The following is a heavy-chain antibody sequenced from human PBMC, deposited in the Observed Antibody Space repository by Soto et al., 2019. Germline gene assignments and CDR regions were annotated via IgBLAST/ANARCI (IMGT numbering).Heavy chain of an antibody. CDR3: AKHDYGAPHY. CDR1: GFTFSSYA. V-gene: IGHV3-23*01. CDR2: ISGSGGST. Sequence: PGGSLRLSCAASGFTFSSYAMSWARQAPGKGLEWVSAISGSGGSTYYAESVKGRFTISRDNSKNTLYLQMNSLRAEDTAVYYCAKHDYGAPHYWGQGTLVTVSS. J-gene: IGHJ4*02. D-gene: IGHD4-17*01.